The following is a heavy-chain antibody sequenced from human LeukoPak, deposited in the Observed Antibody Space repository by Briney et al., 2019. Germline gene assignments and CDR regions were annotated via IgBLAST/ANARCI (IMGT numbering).Heavy chain of an antibody. V-gene: IGHV3-30*02. CDR3: VRDWGRGTSGSGWYNWFDP. CDR2: IRHDGSNE. J-gene: IGHJ5*02. D-gene: IGHD6-19*01. Sequence: GGSLRLSCAASEFLFSDYAFHWVRQAPGKGLEWVALIRHDGSNEYYADSVKGRFTTSRDNSKSTVYLQMNSLRLEDTAIYYCVRDWGRGTSGSGWYNWFDPWGQGTLLTVSS. CDR1: EFLFSDYA.